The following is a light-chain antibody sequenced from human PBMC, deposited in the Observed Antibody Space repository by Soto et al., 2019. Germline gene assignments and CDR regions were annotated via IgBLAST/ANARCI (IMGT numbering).Light chain of an antibody. CDR2: GAS. V-gene: IGKV3-15*01. Sequence: VMTQSPATLSVSAGERATLXXRASQSVSSNLAWYQQKPGQAPSLXIYGASTRATGTPARFSGSGSGTEFTLTISSLQSEDFAVYYCQQYIRWPLTFGGGTKVDIK. CDR3: QQYIRWPLT. CDR1: QSVSSN. J-gene: IGKJ4*01.